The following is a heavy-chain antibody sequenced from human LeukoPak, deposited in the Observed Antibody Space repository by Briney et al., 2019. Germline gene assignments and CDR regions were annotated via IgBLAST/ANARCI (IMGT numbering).Heavy chain of an antibody. Sequence: PSETLSLTCTVSGGSISNYYWNWIRQSPGKGLEWIGYIYYTGSTNYNPSLKSRVTISVDTSKNQFSLKLSSVTAADTAVYYCARKAPLVGELSVTVDYWGQGTLVTVSS. CDR1: GGSISNYY. V-gene: IGHV4-59*12. CDR2: IYYTGST. CDR3: ARKAPLVGELSVTVDY. D-gene: IGHD3-10*01. J-gene: IGHJ4*02.